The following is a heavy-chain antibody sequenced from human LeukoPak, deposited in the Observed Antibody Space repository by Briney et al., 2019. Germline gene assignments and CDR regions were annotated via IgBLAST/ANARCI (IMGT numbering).Heavy chain of an antibody. CDR1: GFTFSSYG. D-gene: IGHD3-10*01. J-gene: IGHJ4*02. CDR3: AKDALTNYYGSGSYGHY. CDR2: ISYDGSNK. Sequence: PGRSLRLSCAASGFTFSSYGMHWVRQAPGKGLEWVAVISYDGSNKYYAGSVKGRFTISRDNSKNTLYLQMNSLRAEDTAVYYCAKDALTNYYGSGSYGHYWGQGTLVTVSS. V-gene: IGHV3-30*18.